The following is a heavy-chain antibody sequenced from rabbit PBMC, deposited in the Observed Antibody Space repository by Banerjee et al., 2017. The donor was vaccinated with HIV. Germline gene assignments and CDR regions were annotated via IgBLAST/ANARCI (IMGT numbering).Heavy chain of an antibody. D-gene: IGHD2-1*01. CDR1: GFSFSSSYW. V-gene: IGHV1S45*01. J-gene: IGHJ4*01. CDR3: ARVAYDDYFNCNL. Sequence: QEQLEESGGDLVKPEGSLTLTCTASGFSFSSSYWIWWVRQAPGKGLEWIARIYGGSSGTTHYASWAKGRFTISKTSSTTVTLQMTGLTAADTATYFCARVAYDDYFNCNLWGQGTLVTVS. CDR2: IYGGSSGTT.